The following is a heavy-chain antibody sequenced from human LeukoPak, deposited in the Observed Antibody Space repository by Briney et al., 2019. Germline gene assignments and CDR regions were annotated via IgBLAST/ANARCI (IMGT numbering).Heavy chain of an antibody. V-gene: IGHV3-23*01. CDR2: IGASGADT. CDR3: ARRPRDTSGYYLGAFHD. CDR1: GFTFTNYA. J-gene: IGHJ3*01. Sequence: PTGGSLRLSCAASGFTFTNYAMTWVRQAPGKGLEWVSVIGASGADTYYSDSVKGRFTVSRDNSQNTLFLHMGGLRAEDTAVYFCARRPRDTSGYYLGAFHDWGQGTTVTVSS. D-gene: IGHD3-22*01.